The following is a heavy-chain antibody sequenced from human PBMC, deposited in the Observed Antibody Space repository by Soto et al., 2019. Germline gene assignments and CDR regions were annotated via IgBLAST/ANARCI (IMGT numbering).Heavy chain of an antibody. CDR2: VFYTGLT. V-gene: IGHV4-39*01. Sequence: SETLSLTCAVSGASISGSYYYWAWLRQSPGKGPEWIGSVFYTGLTSYNPSLESRVSVSVDTSKSQFSLKLSAVTAADTAVYYCATSQKGYNWNYFDHWGQGALVTVSS. J-gene: IGHJ4*02. CDR3: ATSQKGYNWNYFDH. CDR1: GASISGSYYY. D-gene: IGHD1-20*01.